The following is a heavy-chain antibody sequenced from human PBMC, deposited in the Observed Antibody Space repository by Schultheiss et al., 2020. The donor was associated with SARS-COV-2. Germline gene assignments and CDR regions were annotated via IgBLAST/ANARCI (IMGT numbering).Heavy chain of an antibody. J-gene: IGHJ4*02. V-gene: IGHV4-59*01. Sequence: SETLSLTCTVSGGSISSYYWSWIRQPPGKGLEWIGYIYYSGSTNYNPSLKSRVTISVDTSKNQFSLKLSSVTAADTAVYYCARAVSYYTFFDYWGQGTLVTVSA. D-gene: IGHD3-22*01. CDR2: IYYSGST. CDR3: ARAVSYYTFFDY. CDR1: GGSISSYY.